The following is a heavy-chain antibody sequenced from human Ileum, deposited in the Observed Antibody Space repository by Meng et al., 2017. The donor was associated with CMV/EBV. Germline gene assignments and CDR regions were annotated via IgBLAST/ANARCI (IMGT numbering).Heavy chain of an antibody. J-gene: IGHJ3*02. CDR3: ARPPYYCSSTSAIIGDAFDI. D-gene: IGHD2-2*01. Sequence: SGPTLVKPTQTLTLTCTFSGFSLSTSGMCVSWVRQPPGKALEWLALIDWDDDKYYSTSLKTRLTISKDTSKNQVVLTMTNMDPVDTATYYCARPPYYCSSTSAIIGDAFDIWGQGTMVTVSS. V-gene: IGHV2-70*20. CDR1: GFSLSTSGMC. CDR2: IDWDDDK.